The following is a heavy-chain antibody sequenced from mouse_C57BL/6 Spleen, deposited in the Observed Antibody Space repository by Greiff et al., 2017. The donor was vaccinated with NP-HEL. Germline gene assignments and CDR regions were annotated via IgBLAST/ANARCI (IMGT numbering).Heavy chain of an antibody. V-gene: IGHV1-54*01. Sequence: VQVVESGAELVRPGTSVKVSCKASGYAFTNYLIEWVKQRPGQGLEWIGVINPGSGGTNYNEKFKGKATLTADKSSSTAYMQLSSLTSEDSAVYFCARRGGMVTSSFAYWGQGTLVTVSA. J-gene: IGHJ3*01. CDR1: GYAFTNYL. CDR2: INPGSGGT. CDR3: ARRGGMVTSSFAY. D-gene: IGHD2-2*01.